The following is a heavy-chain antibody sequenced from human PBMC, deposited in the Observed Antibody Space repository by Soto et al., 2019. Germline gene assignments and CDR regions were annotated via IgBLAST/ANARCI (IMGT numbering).Heavy chain of an antibody. CDR2: ISAYNGNT. V-gene: IGHV1-18*01. CDR1: GYTFTSYG. J-gene: IGHJ6*02. Sequence: ASVKVSCKASGYTFTSYGISWVRQAPGQGLEWMGWISAYNGNTNYAQKLQGRVTMTTDTSTSTAYMGLSSLRSEDTAVYYCARENGLQEVGATTGYYYGMDVWGQGTTVTVSS. CDR3: ARENGLQEVGATTGYYYGMDV. D-gene: IGHD1-26*01.